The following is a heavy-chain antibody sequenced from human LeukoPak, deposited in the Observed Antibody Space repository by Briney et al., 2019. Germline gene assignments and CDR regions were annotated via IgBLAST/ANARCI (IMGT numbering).Heavy chain of an antibody. D-gene: IGHD2-2*01. CDR2: IKKDGSEI. J-gene: IGHJ3*02. CDR3: ARAYCSSTSCSIGDAFDI. Sequence: GGSLRLSCAASGFAFSTYWMSWVRQAPGKGLEWVANIKKDGSEIYYVDSVKGRLTISRDNSKNTLYLQMNSLRAEDTAVYYCARAYCSSTSCSIGDAFDIWGQGTMVTVSS. CDR1: GFAFSTYW. V-gene: IGHV3-7*01.